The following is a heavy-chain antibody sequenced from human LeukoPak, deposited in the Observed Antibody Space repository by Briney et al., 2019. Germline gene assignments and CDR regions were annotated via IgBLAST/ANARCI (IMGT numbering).Heavy chain of an antibody. J-gene: IGHJ4*02. CDR1: GGSISNYY. D-gene: IGHD3-22*01. V-gene: IGHV4-59*12. CDR2: IYYSGST. CDR3: ARAGPTYYYDSSGYSSFDY. Sequence: SETLSLTCSVSGGSISNYYWSWIRQPPGKGLEWIGYIYYSGSTNYNPSLKSRVTISVDTSKNQFSLKLSSVTAADTAVYYCARAGPTYYYDSSGYSSFDYWGQGTLVTVSS.